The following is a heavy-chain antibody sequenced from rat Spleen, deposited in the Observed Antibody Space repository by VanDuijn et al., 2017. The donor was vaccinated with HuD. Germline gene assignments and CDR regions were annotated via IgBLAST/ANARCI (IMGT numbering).Heavy chain of an antibody. CDR2: ISYDGTAT. J-gene: IGHJ3*01. CDR1: GFTFSNYD. Sequence: EVQLVESGGDLVQPGRSLKLTCAASGFTFSNYDMAWVRPAPTKGLEWVASISYDGTATYYRDSVKGRFTISRDNAKSTLYLQLDSLRSEDTATYYCTTDRRRVHWFAYWGQGTLITVSS. CDR3: TTDRRRVHWFAY. D-gene: IGHD1-11*01. V-gene: IGHV5-29*01.